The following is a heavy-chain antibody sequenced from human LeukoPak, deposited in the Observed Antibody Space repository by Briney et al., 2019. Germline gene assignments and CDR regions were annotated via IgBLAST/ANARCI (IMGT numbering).Heavy chain of an antibody. V-gene: IGHV3-20*04. J-gene: IGHJ3*02. CDR2: INWNGGST. CDR3: ARDISTGSRAFDI. CDR1: GFTFDDYG. Sequence: GWSLRLSCAASGFTFDDYGMCWVRQAPGKGLEWVSGINWNGGSTGYADSVKGRFTISRDNAKNSLYLRMNSLRAEDTALYYCARDISTGSRAFDIWGQRTMVTVSS.